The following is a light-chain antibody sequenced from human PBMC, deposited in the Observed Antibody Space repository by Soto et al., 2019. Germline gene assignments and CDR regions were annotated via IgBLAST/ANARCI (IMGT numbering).Light chain of an antibody. Sequence: QSVLTPPPSASGTPGQRVTFSCSGSSSNIGSNTVNWYRQLPGTAPQLLISDNHRRPSGVPDRFSGSKSGTSASLAISGLQSEDEATYFCAAWDVSLKGFVFGTGTKLTVL. CDR1: SSNIGSNT. CDR3: AAWDVSLKGFV. V-gene: IGLV1-44*01. CDR2: DNH. J-gene: IGLJ1*01.